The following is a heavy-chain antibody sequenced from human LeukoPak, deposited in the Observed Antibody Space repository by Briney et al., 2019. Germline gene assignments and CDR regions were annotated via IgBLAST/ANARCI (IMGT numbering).Heavy chain of an antibody. CDR2: IYYSGSS. V-gene: IGHV4-59*01. CDR3: ARDKQPGDY. J-gene: IGHJ4*02. D-gene: IGHD5-18*01. CDR1: GGSISGCY. Sequence: SETLSLTCTVSGGSISGCYWGWIRQPPGQGLEWIGYIYYSGSSTHNPSLKSRVTISVDTPKNQFSLKLSSVTAADTAVYYCARDKQPGDYWGQGTLVTVSS.